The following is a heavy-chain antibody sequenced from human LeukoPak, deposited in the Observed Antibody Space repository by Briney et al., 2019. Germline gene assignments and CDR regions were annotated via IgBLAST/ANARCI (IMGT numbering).Heavy chain of an antibody. J-gene: IGHJ4*02. CDR1: GFTFSSYG. CDR2: ISYDGSNK. V-gene: IGHV3-30*18. D-gene: IGHD1-26*01. CDR3: AKSYTGSRLGFDY. Sequence: GGSLRLSCAASGFTFSSYGMHWVRQAPGKGLEWVAVISYDGSNKYYADSVKGRFTISRDNSKNTLYLQMNSLRAEDTAVYYCAKSYTGSRLGFDYWGQGTLVTVSS.